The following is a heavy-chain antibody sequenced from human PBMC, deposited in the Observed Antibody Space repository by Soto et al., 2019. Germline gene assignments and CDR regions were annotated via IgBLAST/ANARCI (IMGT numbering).Heavy chain of an antibody. V-gene: IGHV3-11*01. Sequence: PXGSLSLSCASSGVNFSDYYMSLILQAPGKGLEWVSYISSSGSTIYYADSVKGRFTISRDNAKNSLYLQMNSLRAEDTAVYYCARDAQPDYDYVWGSYRPRPPFDYWGQGTLVTVSS. CDR1: GVNFSDYY. CDR2: ISSSGSTI. CDR3: ARDAQPDYDYVWGSYRPRPPFDY. J-gene: IGHJ4*02. D-gene: IGHD3-16*02.